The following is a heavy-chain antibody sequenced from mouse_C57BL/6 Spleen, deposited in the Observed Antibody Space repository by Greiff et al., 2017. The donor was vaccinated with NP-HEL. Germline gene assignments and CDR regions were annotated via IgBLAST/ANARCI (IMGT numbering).Heavy chain of an antibody. CDR1: GYSFTDYN. V-gene: IGHV1-39*01. CDR2: INPNYGTP. CDR3: ASRSTVVARGYYFDY. Sequence: VHVKQSGPELVKPGASVKISCKASGYSFTDYNMNWVKQSNGKSLEWIGVINPNYGTPSYNQKFKGKATLTVDQSSSTAYMQLNSLTSEDSAVYYCASRSTVVARGYYFDYWGQGTTLTVSS. D-gene: IGHD1-1*01. J-gene: IGHJ2*01.